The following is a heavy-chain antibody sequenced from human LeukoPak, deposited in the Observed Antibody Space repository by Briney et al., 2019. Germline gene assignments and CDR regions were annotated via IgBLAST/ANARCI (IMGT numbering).Heavy chain of an antibody. CDR1: GFTFSSYA. CDR3: AKKWGVGTTTLDYFDY. D-gene: IGHD1-26*01. Sequence: GGSLRLSCAASGFTFSSYAMSWVRQAPGKGLEWVSGISGSAGSTYYADSVKGRFTISRDNSKNTLYLQMNSLTDDDTAVYYCAKKWGVGTTTLDYFDYWGQGTLVTVSS. V-gene: IGHV3-23*01. J-gene: IGHJ4*02. CDR2: ISGSAGST.